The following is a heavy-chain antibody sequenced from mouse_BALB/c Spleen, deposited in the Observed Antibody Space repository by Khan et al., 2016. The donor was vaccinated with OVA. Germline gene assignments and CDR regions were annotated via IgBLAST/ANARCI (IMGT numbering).Heavy chain of an antibody. CDR2: INPNNGDS. J-gene: IGHJ1*01. CDR1: GYTFTDYY. Sequence: VQLKESGPELVKPGASVKMSCKASGYTFTDYYMKWVKQSPGKSLEWIGDINPNNGDSFYNQKFKGKATLTVDKSSSTAYMQLNSLTSEDSAVYYCVRGLFDVWGAGTTVTVSS. CDR3: VRGLFDV. V-gene: IGHV1-26*01.